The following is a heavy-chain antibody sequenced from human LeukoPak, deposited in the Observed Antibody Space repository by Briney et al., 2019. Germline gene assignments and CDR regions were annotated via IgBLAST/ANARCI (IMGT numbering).Heavy chain of an antibody. Sequence: SETLSLTCTVSGGSISSYYWGWIRQPPGKGLEWIGYIYYSGSTNYNPSLKSRVTISVDTSKNQFSLKLSSVTAADTAVYYCAGELLWFGELSLDYWGQGTLVTVSS. D-gene: IGHD3-10*01. V-gene: IGHV4-59*12. CDR2: IYYSGST. J-gene: IGHJ4*02. CDR1: GGSISSYY. CDR3: AGELLWFGELSLDY.